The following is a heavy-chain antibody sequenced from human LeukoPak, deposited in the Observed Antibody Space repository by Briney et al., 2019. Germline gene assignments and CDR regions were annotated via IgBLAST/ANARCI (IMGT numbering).Heavy chain of an antibody. Sequence: TGGSLRLSCAASGFTFSSYAMHWVRQAPGKGLGWVAVMSYGGTYKYYADSVKGRFTISRDNSKNTVYLQMNSLRGEDTAVYYCARSRGSPNSGEDAFDIWGQGTVVTVSS. CDR1: GFTFSSYA. CDR3: ARSRGSPNSGEDAFDI. J-gene: IGHJ3*02. D-gene: IGHD2-15*01. CDR2: MSYGGTYK. V-gene: IGHV3-30-3*01.